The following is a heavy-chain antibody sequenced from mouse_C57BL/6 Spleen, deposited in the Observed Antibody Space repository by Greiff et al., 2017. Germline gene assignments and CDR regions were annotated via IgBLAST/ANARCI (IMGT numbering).Heavy chain of an antibody. CDR2: IYPGDGDT. CDR3: ARNYGSSRGFAY. J-gene: IGHJ3*01. V-gene: IGHV1-82*01. D-gene: IGHD1-1*01. Sequence: QVQLQQSGPELVKPGASVKISCKASGYAFSSSWMNWVKQRPGKGLEWIGRIYPGDGDTNYNGKFKGKATLTADKSSSTAYMQISSLTSEDSAVYFCARNYGSSRGFAYWGQGTLVTVSA. CDR1: GYAFSSSW.